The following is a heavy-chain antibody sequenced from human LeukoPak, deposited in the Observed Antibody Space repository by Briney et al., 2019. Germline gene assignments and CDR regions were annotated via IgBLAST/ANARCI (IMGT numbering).Heavy chain of an antibody. CDR2: IYYSGSSGST. D-gene: IGHD3-16*01. V-gene: IGHV4-59*08. J-gene: IGHJ6*02. CDR1: GGSISTYF. Sequence: SETLSLTCTVSGGSISTYFWSWIRQPPGKGLERIGYIYYSGSSGSTNYNPSLKSRVTISVDTSKNQFSLKLSSVTAADTAVYYCARRGNHYGMDVWGQGTTVTVSS. CDR3: ARRGNHYGMDV.